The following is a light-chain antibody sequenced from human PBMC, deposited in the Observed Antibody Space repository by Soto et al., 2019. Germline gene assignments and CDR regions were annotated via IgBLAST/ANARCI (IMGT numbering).Light chain of an antibody. V-gene: IGKV3-11*01. CDR3: QQYYNTPPT. CDR2: DTS. Sequence: EIVLTQSPATLSLSPGERATLSCRASQSVSSSLAWYQQKPGQAPRLLISDTSNRATGIPARFSGSGSGTDFTLTISSLQAEDVAVYYCQQYYNTPPTFGGGTKVDIK. J-gene: IGKJ4*01. CDR1: QSVSSS.